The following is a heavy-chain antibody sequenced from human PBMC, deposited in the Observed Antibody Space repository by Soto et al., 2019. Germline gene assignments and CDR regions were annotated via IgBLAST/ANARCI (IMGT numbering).Heavy chain of an antibody. D-gene: IGHD3-10*01. Sequence: SETLSLTCTVSGGSISSGDYYWSCIRQPPGKGLEWIGYIYYSGSTYYNPSLKSRVTISVDTSKNQFSLKLSSVTAADTAVYYCARYGSGSYYPTTFDYWGQGTLVTVSS. V-gene: IGHV4-30-4*01. CDR1: GGSISSGDYY. CDR2: IYYSGST. CDR3: ARYGSGSYYPTTFDY. J-gene: IGHJ4*02.